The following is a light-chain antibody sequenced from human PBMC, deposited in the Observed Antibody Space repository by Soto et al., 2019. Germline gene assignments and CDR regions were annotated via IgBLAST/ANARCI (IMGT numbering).Light chain of an antibody. CDR2: EVS. J-gene: IGLJ1*01. V-gene: IGLV2-14*01. Sequence: QSALTQPASVSGSPGQSITISCTGTSSDVGGYNYVSWYQQHPGKAPKLMIYEVSNRPSGVSNRFSDSKSGNTASLTISGLQADDEADYYCSSYTSSSIDYVSGTGTKLTVL. CDR3: SSYTSSSIDYV. CDR1: SSDVGGYNY.